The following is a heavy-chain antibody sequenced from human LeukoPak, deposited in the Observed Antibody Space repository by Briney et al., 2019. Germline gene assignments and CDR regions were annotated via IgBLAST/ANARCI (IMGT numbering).Heavy chain of an antibody. CDR1: GGSFSGYY. CDR3: ARESPQTGIAAAGTSHFDY. CDR2: INHSGST. Sequence: PSETLSLTCAVYGGSFSGYYWSWIRQPPGKGLEWIGEINHSGSTNYNPSLKSRVTISVDTSKNQFSLKLSSVTAADTAVYYCARESPQTGIAAAGTSHFDYWGQGTLVTVSS. D-gene: IGHD6-13*01. V-gene: IGHV4-34*01. J-gene: IGHJ4*02.